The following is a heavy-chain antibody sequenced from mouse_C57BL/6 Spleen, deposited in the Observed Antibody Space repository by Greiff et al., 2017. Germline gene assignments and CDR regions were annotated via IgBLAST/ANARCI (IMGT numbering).Heavy chain of an antibody. J-gene: IGHJ2*01. CDR3: TRDGYYYFDY. D-gene: IGHD2-3*01. CDR2: IDPETGGT. Sequence: VKVVESGAELVRPGASVTLSCKASGYTFTDYEMHWVKQTPVHGLEWIGAIDPETGGTAYNQKFKGKAILTADKSSSTAYMELRSLTSEDSAVYYCTRDGYYYFDYWGQGTTLTVSS. V-gene: IGHV1-15*01. CDR1: GYTFTDYE.